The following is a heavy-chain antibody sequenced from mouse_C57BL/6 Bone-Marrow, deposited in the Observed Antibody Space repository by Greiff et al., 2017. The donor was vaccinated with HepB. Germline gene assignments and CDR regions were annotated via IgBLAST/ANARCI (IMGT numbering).Heavy chain of an antibody. Sequence: QVQLKQSGADLAKPGASVKLSCKASGYTFTSYWMHWVKQRPGQGLEWIGYINPSSGYTKYNQKFKDKATLTADKSSSTAYMQLSSLADEDSAVYYCARGRWLRDYWGQGTTLTVSS. CDR1: GYTFTSYW. CDR3: ARGRWLRDY. V-gene: IGHV1-7*01. D-gene: IGHD2-2*01. J-gene: IGHJ2*01. CDR2: INPSSGYT.